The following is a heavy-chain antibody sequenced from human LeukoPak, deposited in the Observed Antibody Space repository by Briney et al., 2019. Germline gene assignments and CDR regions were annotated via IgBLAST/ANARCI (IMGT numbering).Heavy chain of an antibody. D-gene: IGHD2-15*01. CDR3: ARDRWELLRSVDY. V-gene: IGHV3-21*01. J-gene: IGHJ4*02. CDR1: GFAFGSDA. Sequence: GGSLRLSCAASGFAFGSDAMNWVRQAPGKGLEWLSSIGSTGAYIFYADSVKGRFTISRDNAKNSLYLQMNSLRAEDTAIYYCARDRWELLRSVDYWGQGTLVAVSS. CDR2: IGSTGAYI.